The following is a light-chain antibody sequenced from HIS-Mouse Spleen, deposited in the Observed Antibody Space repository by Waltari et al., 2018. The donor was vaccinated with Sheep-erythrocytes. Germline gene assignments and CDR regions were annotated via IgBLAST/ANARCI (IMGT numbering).Light chain of an antibody. Sequence: EIVLTQSPGTLSLSPGERATLPCRASQSVSSSYLAWYQQKPGQAPRLLNYGASSKATSIPDRFSGSGSVTDFTLTISRLEPEDFAVYYCQQYGSSPSITFDQGTRLEIK. CDR2: GAS. V-gene: IGKV3-20*01. CDR3: QQYGSSPSIT. J-gene: IGKJ5*01. CDR1: QSVSSSY.